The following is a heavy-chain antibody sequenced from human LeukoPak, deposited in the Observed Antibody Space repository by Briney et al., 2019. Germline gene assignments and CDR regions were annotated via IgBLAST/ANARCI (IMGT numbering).Heavy chain of an antibody. V-gene: IGHV1-46*01. Sequence: ASVKVSCKTSGYTFTSYYMHWVRQAPGQGLEWMGIINPSGGSTSYAQKFQGRVTTTRDTSTSTVYMELSSLRSEDTAVYYCARVSSGSHPPPRSAFDIWGQGTMVTVSS. D-gene: IGHD1-26*01. CDR1: GYTFTSYY. J-gene: IGHJ3*02. CDR3: ARVSSGSHPPPRSAFDI. CDR2: INPSGGST.